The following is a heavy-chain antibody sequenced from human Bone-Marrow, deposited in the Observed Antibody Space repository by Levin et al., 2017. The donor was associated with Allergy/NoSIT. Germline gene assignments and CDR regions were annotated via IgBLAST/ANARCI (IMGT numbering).Heavy chain of an antibody. D-gene: IGHD3-3*01. Sequence: GESLKISCQASGYTFTGYYMHWVRQAPGQGLEWMGWINPNSGGTNYAQKFQGRVTMTRDTSISTAYMELSRLRSDDTAVYYCARGVGRRYVLRFLEWLSRRCPWFDPWGQGTLVTVSS. J-gene: IGHJ5*02. CDR3: ARGVGRRYVLRFLEWLSRRCPWFDP. CDR1: GYTFTGYY. CDR2: INPNSGGT. V-gene: IGHV1-2*02.